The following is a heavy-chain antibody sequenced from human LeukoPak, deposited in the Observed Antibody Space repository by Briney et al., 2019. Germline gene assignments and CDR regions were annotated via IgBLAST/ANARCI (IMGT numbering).Heavy chain of an antibody. CDR1: GFTFSSYS. CDR2: ISSSSSTI. D-gene: IGHD6-19*01. J-gene: IGHJ4*02. CDR3: AREGGSGWYYFDY. Sequence: GGSLRLSCAGSGFTFSSYSMDWLRQAPGKGLEGGSYISSSSSTIYYADSVKGRFTISRDNAKNSLYLQMNSLRAEDTAVYYCAREGGSGWYYFDYWGQGTLVTVSS. V-gene: IGHV3-48*01.